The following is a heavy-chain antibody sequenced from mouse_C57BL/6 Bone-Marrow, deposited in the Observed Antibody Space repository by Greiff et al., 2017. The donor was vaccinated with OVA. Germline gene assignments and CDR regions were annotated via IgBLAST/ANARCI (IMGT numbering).Heavy chain of an antibody. V-gene: IGHV1-55*01. J-gene: IGHJ1*03. CDR3: ARRYSGSSYWYFDV. CDR2: IYPGSGST. CDR1: GYTFTSYW. D-gene: IGHD1-1*01. Sequence: VQLQQPGAELVKPGASVKMSCKASGYTFTSYWITWVKQRPGQGLEWIGDIYPGSGSTNYNEKFKSKATLTVDTSSSTAYMQLSSLTSEDSAVYDCARRYSGSSYWYFDVWGTGTTVTVSA.